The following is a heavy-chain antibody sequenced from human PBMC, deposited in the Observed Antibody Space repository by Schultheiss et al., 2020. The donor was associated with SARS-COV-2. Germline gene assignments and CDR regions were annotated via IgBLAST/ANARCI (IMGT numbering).Heavy chain of an antibody. Sequence: GGSLRLSCAASGFTFSSYAMHWVRQAPGKGLVWVSLISSDGSSTRYADSVKGRFTISRDNSKNTLYLQMNSLRAEDTAVYYCARDDLYYGMDVWGQGTTVTVSS. CDR1: GFTFSSYA. V-gene: IGHV3-74*01. CDR3: ARDDLYYGMDV. CDR2: ISSDGSST. J-gene: IGHJ6*02.